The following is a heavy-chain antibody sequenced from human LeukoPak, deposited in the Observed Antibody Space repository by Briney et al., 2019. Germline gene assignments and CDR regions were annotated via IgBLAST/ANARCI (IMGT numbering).Heavy chain of an antibody. J-gene: IGHJ4*02. V-gene: IGHV3-7*01. CDR2: VKPDGSDN. Sequence: GGSLRLSCEASGFTFSSYWVNWVRQVPGKGLEWVASVKPDGSDNFCVDSVEGRFTISRDNARYSLFLQMNSLRVEDTAVYYCVRENQLRCWGQGTLVSVSS. CDR3: VRENQLRC. CDR1: GFTFSSYW. D-gene: IGHD5-12*01.